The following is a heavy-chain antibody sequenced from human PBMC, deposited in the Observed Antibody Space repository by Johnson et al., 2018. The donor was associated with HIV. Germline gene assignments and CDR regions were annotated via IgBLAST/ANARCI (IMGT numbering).Heavy chain of an antibody. V-gene: IGHV3-30*02. CDR1: GFIFSTFG. J-gene: IGHJ3*02. CDR2: FRYDGSSK. CDR3: AKDREPIVVVVAAIDAFDI. D-gene: IGHD2-15*01. Sequence: VQLVESGGGVVQPGGSLRLSCAASGFIFSTFGMHWVRQAPGQGLEWVAFFRYDGSSKYYADSVKGRFTISSDNSKNTLYLQMNSLRAEDTAVYYCAKDREPIVVVVAAIDAFDIWGQGTMVTVSS.